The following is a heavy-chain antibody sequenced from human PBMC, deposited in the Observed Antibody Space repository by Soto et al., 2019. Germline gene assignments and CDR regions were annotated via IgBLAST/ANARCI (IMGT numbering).Heavy chain of an antibody. Sequence: GGSLRLSCAASGFTFSSHFMSWVRQAPGKGLEWVANIKPDGSEKWYVDSVKGRFTVSRDNSKNTVYLQMNSLRAEDTAVYYCSCLAWFGDPVPPFDCWGQGTVVTVSS. CDR2: IKPDGSEK. V-gene: IGHV3-7*05. D-gene: IGHD3-10*01. J-gene: IGHJ4*02. CDR3: SCLAWFGDPVPPFDC. CDR1: GFTFSSHF.